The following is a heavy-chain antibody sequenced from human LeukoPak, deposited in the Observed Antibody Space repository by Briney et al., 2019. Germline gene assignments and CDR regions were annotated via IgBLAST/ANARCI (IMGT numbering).Heavy chain of an antibody. Sequence: GGSLRLSCAASGFTFSTYAMHWVRQAPGKGLEWVSAISNNGGYTYYADSVQGRFTISRDNSKSTLCLQMNSLRAEDTAVYYCAKQLGYCSDGSCYFPYWGQGTLVTVSS. CDR1: GFTFSTYA. CDR2: ISNNGGYT. V-gene: IGHV3-23*01. J-gene: IGHJ4*02. D-gene: IGHD2-15*01. CDR3: AKQLGYCSDGSCYFPY.